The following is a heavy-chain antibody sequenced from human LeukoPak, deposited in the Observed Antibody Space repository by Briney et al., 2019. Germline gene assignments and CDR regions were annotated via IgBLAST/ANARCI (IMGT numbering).Heavy chain of an antibody. V-gene: IGHV3-21*01. J-gene: IGHJ4*02. CDR2: IDSSSRYI. CDR3: ARVGGHCTSTSCPPPDY. Sequence: GGSLRLSCAASGFTFSSYNMDWVRQAPGKGLEWVSFIDSSSRYIYQADSVKGRFTISRDNAKSSVFLQMNSLRAEDTAVYYCARVGGHCTSTSCPPPDYWGQGTLVTASS. CDR1: GFTFSSYN. D-gene: IGHD2-2*01.